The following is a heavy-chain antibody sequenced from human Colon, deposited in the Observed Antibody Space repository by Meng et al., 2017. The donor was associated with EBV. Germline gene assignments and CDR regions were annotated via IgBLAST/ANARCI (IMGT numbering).Heavy chain of an antibody. CDR3: ARERGGVTRDFDS. CDR2: IFYSGNT. J-gene: IGHJ4*02. D-gene: IGHD3-16*01. CDR1: GDSITTNGYY. V-gene: IGHV4-39*07. Sequence: QLQRHESGPGLLKPSATLSLPCSVSGDSITTNGYYWGWTRQSPGKGLEWIGSIFYSGNTYFNPSLKTRVTISVDTSKNQFSLKLSSVTAADTAIYYCARERGGVTRDFDSWGQGALVTVSS.